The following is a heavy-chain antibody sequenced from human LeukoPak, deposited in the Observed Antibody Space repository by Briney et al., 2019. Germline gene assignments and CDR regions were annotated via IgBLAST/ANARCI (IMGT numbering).Heavy chain of an antibody. Sequence: SETLSLTCTVSGYSISSGYYWGWIRQPPGKGLEWIGSIYHSGSTYYNPSLKSRVTISVDTSKNQFSLKLSSVTAADTAVYYCARDQNPTPYNWNDAHWFDPWGQGTLVTVSS. CDR3: ARDQNPTPYNWNDAHWFDP. CDR1: GYSISSGYY. V-gene: IGHV4-38-2*02. D-gene: IGHD1-1*01. CDR2: IYHSGST. J-gene: IGHJ5*02.